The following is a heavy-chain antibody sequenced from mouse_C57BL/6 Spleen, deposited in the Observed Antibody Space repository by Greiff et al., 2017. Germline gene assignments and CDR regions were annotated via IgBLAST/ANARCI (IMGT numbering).Heavy chain of an antibody. J-gene: IGHJ4*01. CDR1: GYTFTSYW. D-gene: IGHD1-1*01. CDR2: IYPGSGST. CDR3: ARNYCSSYYYAMDY. Sequence: QVQLQQPGAELVKPGASVKMSCKASGYTFTSYWITWVKQRPGQGLEWIGDIYPGSGSTNYNEKFKSKATLTVDTSSSKAYMQLSSLTSEDSAVYYCARNYCSSYYYAMDYWGQGTSVTVSS. V-gene: IGHV1-55*01.